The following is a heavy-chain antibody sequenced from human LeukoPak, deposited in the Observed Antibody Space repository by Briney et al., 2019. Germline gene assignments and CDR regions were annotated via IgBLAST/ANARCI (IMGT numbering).Heavy chain of an antibody. V-gene: IGHV4-4*02. D-gene: IGHD3-10*01. Sequence: SGTLSLTCAVSGGSISRSNWWRWVRQPPGKGLEWVGEIYHSGSTNYNPSLKSRVTISVDKSKNQFSLKLSSVTAADTDVYYCARGVTMVRGVIRAFDIWGQGTMVTVSS. CDR3: ARGVTMVRGVIRAFDI. J-gene: IGHJ3*02. CDR2: IYHSGST. CDR1: GGSISRSNW.